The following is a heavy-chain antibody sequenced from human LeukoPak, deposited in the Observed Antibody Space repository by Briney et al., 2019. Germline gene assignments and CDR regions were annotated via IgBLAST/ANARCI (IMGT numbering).Heavy chain of an antibody. D-gene: IGHD3-10*01. CDR2: IIPIFGTA. CDR3: ASPGSGRYYFDY. V-gene: IGHV1-69*05. J-gene: IGHJ4*02. CDR1: GGTFSSYA. Sequence: ASVKVSCKASGGTFSSYAISRVRQAPGQGLEWMGGIIPIFGTANYAQKFQGRVTITTDESTSTAYMELSSLRSEDTAVYYCASPGSGRYYFDYWGQGTLVTVSS.